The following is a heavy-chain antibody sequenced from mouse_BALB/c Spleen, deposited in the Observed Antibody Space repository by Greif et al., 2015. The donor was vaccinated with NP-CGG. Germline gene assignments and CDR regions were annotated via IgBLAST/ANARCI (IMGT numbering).Heavy chain of an antibody. Sequence: VQLQESGAELAKPGASVKMSCKASGYTFTSYWMHWVKQRPGQGLEWIGYINPSTGYTEYNQKFKDKATLTADKSSSXAYMQLSSLTSEDSAVYYCARSHDAWFAYWGQGTLVTVSA. J-gene: IGHJ3*01. D-gene: IGHD2-12*01. V-gene: IGHV1-7*01. CDR2: INPSTGYT. CDR3: ARSHDAWFAY. CDR1: GYTFTSYW.